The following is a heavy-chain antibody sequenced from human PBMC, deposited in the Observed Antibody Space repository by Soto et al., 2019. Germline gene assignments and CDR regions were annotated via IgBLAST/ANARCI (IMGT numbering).Heavy chain of an antibody. J-gene: IGHJ4*02. V-gene: IGHV4-59*02. Sequence: QVQLQESGPGLVKPSETLSLTCTVSGGSVSGYFWTWIRQPPGKGLAWIGYISYSGSTNYNSSLKSRVTMSIDTSKNQFSLRLTSVSAADTAVYYCARDGAATGSVYLDYWGQGTLVTVSS. CDR1: GGSVSGYF. CDR2: ISYSGST. D-gene: IGHD6-13*01. CDR3: ARDGAATGSVYLDY.